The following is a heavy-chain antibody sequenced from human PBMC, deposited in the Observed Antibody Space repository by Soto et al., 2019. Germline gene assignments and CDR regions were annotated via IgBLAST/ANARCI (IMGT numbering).Heavy chain of an antibody. V-gene: IGHV1-69*13. CDR2: IIPIFGTA. CDR3: ARGRDRMATITPFDY. CDR1: GGTFSSYA. Sequence: AASVKVSCKASGGTFSSYAISRVRQAPGQGLEWMGGIIPIFGTANYAQKFQGRVTITADESTSTAYMELSSLRSEDTAVYYCARGRDRMATITPFDYWGQGTLVTV. D-gene: IGHD5-12*01. J-gene: IGHJ4*02.